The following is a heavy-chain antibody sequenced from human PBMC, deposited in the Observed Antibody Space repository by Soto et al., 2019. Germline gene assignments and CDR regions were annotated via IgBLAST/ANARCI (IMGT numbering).Heavy chain of an antibody. J-gene: IGHJ4*02. CDR2: IYPGDSDT. CDR1: GYNFTSYW. Sequence: GESLKLSCKGSGYNFTSYWIAWVRQMPGKGLEWMGIIYPGDSDTRYSPSFQGQVTISADKSISTAFLQWSRLKASDTAIFYCARTYYYDSSDYYPFDFWGQGTLVTVS. V-gene: IGHV5-51*01. CDR3: ARTYYYDSSDYYPFDF. D-gene: IGHD3-22*01.